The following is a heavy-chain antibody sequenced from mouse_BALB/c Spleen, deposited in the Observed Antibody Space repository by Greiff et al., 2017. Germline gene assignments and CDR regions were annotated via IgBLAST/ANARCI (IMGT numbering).Heavy chain of an antibody. CDR1: GYTFTSYY. D-gene: IGHD1-1*01. Sequence: QVQLKQSGAELVKPGASVKLSCKASGYTFTSYYMYWVKQRPGQGLEWIGEINPSNGGTNFNEKFKSKATLTVDKSSSTAYMQLSSLTSEDSAVYYCTRSFYYGSTYAMDYWGQGTSVTVSS. CDR2: INPSNGGT. J-gene: IGHJ4*01. CDR3: TRSFYYGSTYAMDY. V-gene: IGHV1S81*02.